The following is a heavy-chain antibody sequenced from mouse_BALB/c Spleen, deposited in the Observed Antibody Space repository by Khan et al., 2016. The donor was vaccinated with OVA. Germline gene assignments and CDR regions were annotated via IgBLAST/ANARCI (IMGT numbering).Heavy chain of an antibody. D-gene: IGHD1-1*01. CDR3: ARPYYYGSTYDTMDA. V-gene: IGHV1-63*02. J-gene: IGHJ4*01. Sequence: QVQLQQSGAELVRPGTSVKMSCKAAGYTFTKYWIGWVKQRPGHGLEWIGDIYPGNGNTNYNEKFKGKATLTADTSSSTAYMHLNSLTSEDSAIYYCARPYYYGSTYDTMDAGGQGTSVTVSS. CDR1: GYTFTKYW. CDR2: IYPGNGNT.